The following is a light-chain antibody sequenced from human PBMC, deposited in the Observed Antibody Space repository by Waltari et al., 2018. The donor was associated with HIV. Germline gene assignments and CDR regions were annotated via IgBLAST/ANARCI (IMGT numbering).Light chain of an antibody. CDR2: AAS. Sequence: DIQMTQSPSSLSASVGDRVTISCRASQGISKSLAWYQKKPGKPPKLLIYAASTLQLGVSSRFNGSGSGTDFTLTISSLRPEDFATYYCQKYSNAPFTFGPGTTVDIK. CDR3: QKYSNAPFT. V-gene: IGKV1-27*01. CDR1: QGISKS. J-gene: IGKJ3*01.